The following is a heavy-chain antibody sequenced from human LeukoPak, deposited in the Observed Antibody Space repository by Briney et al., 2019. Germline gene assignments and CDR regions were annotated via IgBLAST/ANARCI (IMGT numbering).Heavy chain of an antibody. V-gene: IGHV4-59*11. CDR3: ASGGYSGSYPTSYSIDY. CDR2: IYYSGST. J-gene: IGHJ4*02. Sequence: SETLSLTCTVSGGSISSHYWSWIRQPPGKGLEWIGYIYYSGSTNYNPSLKSRVTISVDTSKNQFSLKLSSVTAADTAVYYCASGGYSGSYPTSYSIDYWGQGTLVTVSS. CDR1: GGSISSHY. D-gene: IGHD1-26*01.